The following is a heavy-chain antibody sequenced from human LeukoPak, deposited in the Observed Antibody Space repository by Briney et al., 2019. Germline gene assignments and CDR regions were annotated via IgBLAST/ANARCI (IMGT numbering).Heavy chain of an antibody. CDR3: AKEYGSGSIDY. Sequence: PGRSLRLSCAASGFTFSSYGMHWVRQAPGKGLEWVAVISYDGSNKYYADSVKGRFTISRDNSKSTLYLQMNSLRAEDTAVYYCAKEYGSGSIDYWGQGTLVTVSS. CDR1: GFTFSSYG. CDR2: ISYDGSNK. V-gene: IGHV3-30*18. J-gene: IGHJ4*02. D-gene: IGHD3-10*01.